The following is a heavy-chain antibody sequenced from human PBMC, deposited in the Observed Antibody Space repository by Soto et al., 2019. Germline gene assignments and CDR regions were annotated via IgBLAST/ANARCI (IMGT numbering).Heavy chain of an antibody. V-gene: IGHV4-39*07. Sequence: SETLSLTCTVSGGSVSSSSYYWGWVRQPPGRGLEWIGSVYYSGSTYYNPSLESRVTISVDKSKNQFSLKLSSVTAADMAVYYCATYSSGYSPIFDYWGQGTLVTVSS. D-gene: IGHD3-22*01. CDR1: GGSVSSSSYY. CDR3: ATYSSGYSPIFDY. CDR2: VYYSGST. J-gene: IGHJ4*02.